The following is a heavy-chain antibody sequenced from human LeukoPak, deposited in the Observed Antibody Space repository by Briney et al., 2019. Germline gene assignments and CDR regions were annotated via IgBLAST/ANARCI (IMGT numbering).Heavy chain of an antibody. J-gene: IGHJ4*02. CDR1: GASISTYF. D-gene: IGHD3-3*01. CDR3: ARGPVLRFLEWLLLWEYYFDY. CDR2: IYPNGAI. Sequence: PSETLSLTCTVSGASISTYFWTWIRQPAGKGLEWIGRIYPNGAINYNPSLKSRVTMSVDTSKNQFSLKLISVTAADTAVYYCARGPVLRFLEWLLLWEYYFDYWGQGTLVTVSS. V-gene: IGHV4-4*07.